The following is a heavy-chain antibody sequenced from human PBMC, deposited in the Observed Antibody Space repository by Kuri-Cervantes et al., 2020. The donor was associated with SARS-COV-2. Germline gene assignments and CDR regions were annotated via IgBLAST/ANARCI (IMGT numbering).Heavy chain of an antibody. CDR3: ARFYSQGIYYYYYMDV. V-gene: IGHV4-59*01. D-gene: IGHD2-21*01. Sequence: SETQSLTCTVSGGSISSYYWSWIRQPPGKGLEWIGYIYYSGSTNYNPSLKSRVTISVDTSKNQFSLKLSSVTAADTAVYYCARFYSQGIYYYYYMDVWGKGTTVTVSS. CDR2: IYYSGST. J-gene: IGHJ6*03. CDR1: GGSISSYY.